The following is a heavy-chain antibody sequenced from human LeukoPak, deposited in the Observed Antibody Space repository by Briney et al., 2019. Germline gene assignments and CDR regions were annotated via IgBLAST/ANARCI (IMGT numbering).Heavy chain of an antibody. D-gene: IGHD3-16*01. Sequence: SETLSLTCTVSDDSISDYYRGWIRQPPGKGLEWIGYFHNSGTSTYNPSLKSRVTISADTSKSQFSLRLNSLTTADTAVYYCTRGAGWLIGYWGQGILVTVSS. CDR2: FHNSGTS. V-gene: IGHV4-59*01. J-gene: IGHJ4*02. CDR1: DDSISDYY. CDR3: TRGAGWLIGY.